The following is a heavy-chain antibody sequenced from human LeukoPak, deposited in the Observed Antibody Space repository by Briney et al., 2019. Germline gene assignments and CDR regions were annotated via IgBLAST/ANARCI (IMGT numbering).Heavy chain of an antibody. CDR3: ARDYNYAFDN. Sequence: GGSLRLSCTASGFPFIEYSMNWVRQVPGKGLEWIAYIGIDSGNTKYADSVRGRFTISADKTKNSLYLQMNSLRVEDTAVYYCARDYNYAFDNWGQGTLVSVAS. D-gene: IGHD1-1*01. J-gene: IGHJ4*02. V-gene: IGHV3-48*01. CDR2: IGIDSGNT. CDR1: GFPFIEYS.